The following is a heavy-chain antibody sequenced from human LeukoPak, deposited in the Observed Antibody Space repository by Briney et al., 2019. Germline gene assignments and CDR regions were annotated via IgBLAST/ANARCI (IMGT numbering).Heavy chain of an antibody. Sequence: GGSLRLSCAASGFTFSSHGMNWVRQAPGKGLEWVSYISSSGSTIYYADSVKGRFTISRDNAKNSLYLQMNSLRAEDTAVYYCARYEYSGYDFFYYYYYMDVWGKGTTVTISS. J-gene: IGHJ6*03. V-gene: IGHV3-48*03. D-gene: IGHD5-12*01. CDR2: ISSSGSTI. CDR3: ARYEYSGYDFFYYYYYMDV. CDR1: GFTFSSHG.